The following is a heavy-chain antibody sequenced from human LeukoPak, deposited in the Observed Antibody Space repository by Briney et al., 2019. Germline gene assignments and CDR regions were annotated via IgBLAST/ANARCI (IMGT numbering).Heavy chain of an antibody. CDR3: AKAIKYSGYVQFDY. Sequence: GGSLRLSCAASGFTFSSYAMHWVRQAPGKGLEWVAVISYDGSNKYYADSVKGRFTISRDNSKNTLYLQMNSLRAEDTAVYYCAKAIKYSGYVQFDYWGQGTLVTVSS. J-gene: IGHJ4*02. CDR2: ISYDGSNK. V-gene: IGHV3-30-3*01. CDR1: GFTFSSYA. D-gene: IGHD5-12*01.